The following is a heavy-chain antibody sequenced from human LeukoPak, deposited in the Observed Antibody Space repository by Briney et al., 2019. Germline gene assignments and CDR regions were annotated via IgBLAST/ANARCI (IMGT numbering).Heavy chain of an antibody. CDR1: GFTFSYYN. Sequence: PGGSLRLSCSASGFTFSYYNMNRVRQAPGKRLEWVASISGGSDYIEYADSVKGRFTISRDNAKNSLFLQISNLSAEDTAVYYCARLDESEGDYWGQGTLLTVSS. V-gene: IGHV3-21*06. CDR2: ISGGSDYI. CDR3: ARLDESEGDY. J-gene: IGHJ4*02.